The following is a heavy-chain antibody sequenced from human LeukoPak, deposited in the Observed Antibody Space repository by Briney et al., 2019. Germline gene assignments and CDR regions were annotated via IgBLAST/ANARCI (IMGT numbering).Heavy chain of an antibody. J-gene: IGHJ4*02. CDR1: GFTFTSSA. CDR2: IVVGSGNT. V-gene: IGHV1-58*02. Sequence: SVKVSCKASGFTFTSSAMQWVRQARGQRLEWIGWIVVGSGNTNYAQKFQERVTITRDMSTSTAYMELSSLRSEDTAVYYCARGRGRPAATSGYFDYWGQGTLVTVSS. CDR3: ARGRGRPAATSGYFDY. D-gene: IGHD2-2*01.